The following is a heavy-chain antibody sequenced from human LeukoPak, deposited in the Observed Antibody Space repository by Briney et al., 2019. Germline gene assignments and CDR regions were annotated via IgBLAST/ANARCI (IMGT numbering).Heavy chain of an antibody. Sequence: GRSLTLSCAAPEFTFTTYGMHWVRQAPGKGLEWVAFIYYDGSNIYYADYVKGRFTISRDISKNTLYLQMDSLRAEDTAIYYCARDWKTNSFDYWGQGTLVTVSS. D-gene: IGHD1-1*01. CDR3: ARDWKTNSFDY. CDR1: EFTFTTYG. CDR2: IYYDGSNI. V-gene: IGHV3-33*01. J-gene: IGHJ4*02.